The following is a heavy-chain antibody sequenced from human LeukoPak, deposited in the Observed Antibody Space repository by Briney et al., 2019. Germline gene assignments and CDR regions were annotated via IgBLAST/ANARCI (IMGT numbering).Heavy chain of an antibody. CDR3: ARDPSWGGDAYFDY. J-gene: IGHJ4*02. V-gene: IGHV3-30*03. CDR1: GFTFSSYG. CDR2: ISYDGSNK. D-gene: IGHD2-21*02. Sequence: PGGSLRLSCAASGFTFSSYGMHWVRQAPGKGLDWVTVISYDGSNKYYADSVKGRFTISRDNSKSTLYLQMNSLRAEDTAVYYCARDPSWGGDAYFDYWGQGTLVTVSS.